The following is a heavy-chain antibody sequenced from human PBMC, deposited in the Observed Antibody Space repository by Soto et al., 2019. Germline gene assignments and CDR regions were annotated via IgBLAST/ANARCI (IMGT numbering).Heavy chain of an antibody. D-gene: IGHD3-10*01. J-gene: IGHJ6*02. CDR3: ARDQAGSGSYSLYYYYYGMDV. Sequence: PSETLSLTCTVSGGSISSGDYYWSWIRQPPGKGLEWIGYIYYSGSTYYNPSLKSRVTISVDTSKNQFSLKLSSVTAADTAVYYCARDQAGSGSYSLYYYYYGMDVWGQGTTVTV. CDR1: GGSISSGDYY. CDR2: IYYSGST. V-gene: IGHV4-30-4*01.